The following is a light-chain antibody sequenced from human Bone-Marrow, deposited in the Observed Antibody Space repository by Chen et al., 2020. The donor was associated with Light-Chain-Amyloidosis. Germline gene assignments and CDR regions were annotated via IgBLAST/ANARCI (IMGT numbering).Light chain of an antibody. CDR2: QDN. V-gene: IGLV3-1*01. J-gene: IGLJ2*01. CDR3: QAWDISSGAV. CDR1: NLGDKY. Sequence: SFKLTQSPSVSVSPGQTATIACSGDNLGDKYVCWYQRRPGQSPVLIIFQDNKRPSGIPERFSASSSANTATLPITETQVMDEADYYCQAWDISSGAVFGGGTKLTVL.